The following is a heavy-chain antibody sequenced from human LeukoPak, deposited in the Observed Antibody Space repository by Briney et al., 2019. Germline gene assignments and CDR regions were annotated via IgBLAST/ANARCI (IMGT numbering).Heavy chain of an antibody. V-gene: IGHV4-34*01. CDR1: GGSFSGYY. J-gene: IGHJ6*03. CDR2: INHSGST. Sequence: PSETLSLTCAVYGGSFSGYYRSWIRQPPGKGLEWIGEINHSGSTNYNPSLKSRVTISVDTSKNQFSLKLSSVTAADTAVYYCARVPRRRLVLYYYMDVWGKGTTVTISS. D-gene: IGHD6-19*01. CDR3: ARVPRRRLVLYYYMDV.